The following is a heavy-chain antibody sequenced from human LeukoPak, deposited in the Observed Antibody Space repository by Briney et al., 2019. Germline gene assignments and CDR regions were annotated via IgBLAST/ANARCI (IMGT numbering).Heavy chain of an antibody. Sequence: PGGSLRLSCGASGFTFSSYGMHWVRQAPGKGLEWVAVIWYDGSNEYYADSVKGRFTISRDNSKNTLYLQMNSLRAEDTAVYYCARDFKPNYYDSSGYYYWGQGTLVTVSS. CDR3: ARDFKPNYYDSSGYYY. J-gene: IGHJ4*02. D-gene: IGHD3-22*01. CDR2: IWYDGSNE. V-gene: IGHV3-33*01. CDR1: GFTFSSYG.